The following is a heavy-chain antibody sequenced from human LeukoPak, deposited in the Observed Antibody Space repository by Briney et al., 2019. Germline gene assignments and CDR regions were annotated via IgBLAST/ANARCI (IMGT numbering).Heavy chain of an antibody. CDR2: IYHSGST. D-gene: IGHD2-15*01. CDR1: TDSTNTYY. CDR3: VRLRWELLAPYFDH. Sequence: SETLSLTCSVSTDSTNTYYWSWIRQPPGKGLEWIGHIYHSGSTDYNPSFKRRVTISIDMSKKEFSLKLTSVTVADTAMYYCVRLRWELLAPYFDHWGQGAFVIVSS. J-gene: IGHJ4*02. V-gene: IGHV4-59*01.